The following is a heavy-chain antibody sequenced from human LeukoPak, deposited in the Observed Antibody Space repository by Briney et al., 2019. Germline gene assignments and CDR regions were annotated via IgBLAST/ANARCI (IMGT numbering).Heavy chain of an antibody. Sequence: GGSLRLSCAASGFTFSSYAMHWVRQAPGKGLEWVAVISYDGSNKYYADSVKGRFTISRDNSKNTLYLQMNSLRAEDTAVYYCARSAVVRAPWGYYYMDVWGKGTTVTVS. CDR3: ARSAVVRAPWGYYYMDV. CDR2: ISYDGSNK. D-gene: IGHD3-10*01. CDR1: GFTFSSYA. J-gene: IGHJ6*03. V-gene: IGHV3-30-3*01.